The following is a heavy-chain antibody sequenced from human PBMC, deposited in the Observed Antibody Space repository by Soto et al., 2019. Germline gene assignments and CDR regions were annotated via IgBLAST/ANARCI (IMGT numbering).Heavy chain of an antibody. CDR2: IVVGSGNT. Sequence: SVKVSCKASGFTFTSSAVRWVRQARGQRLEWIGWIVVGSGNTNYAQKFQERVTITRDMSTSTAYMELSSLRSEDTAVYYCAAECSSSGIQHWGQGTLVTVSS. J-gene: IGHJ1*01. D-gene: IGHD6-6*01. V-gene: IGHV1-58*01. CDR1: GFTFTSSA. CDR3: AAECSSSGIQH.